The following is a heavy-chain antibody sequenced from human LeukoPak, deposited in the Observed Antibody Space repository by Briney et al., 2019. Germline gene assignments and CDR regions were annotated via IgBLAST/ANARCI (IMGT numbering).Heavy chain of an antibody. V-gene: IGHV6-1*01. Sequence: SQTLSLTCAISGDSVASNNGAWNWIRQSPSRGLEWLRRTYYRSKWYNDYAMPMKGRISINPDTSKNQFSLQVNSVTPEDTAIYYCARDLGTSGWYTFDYWGQGTLVTVSS. D-gene: IGHD6-19*01. CDR2: TYYRSKWYN. CDR1: GDSVASNNGA. CDR3: ARDLGTSGWYTFDY. J-gene: IGHJ4*02.